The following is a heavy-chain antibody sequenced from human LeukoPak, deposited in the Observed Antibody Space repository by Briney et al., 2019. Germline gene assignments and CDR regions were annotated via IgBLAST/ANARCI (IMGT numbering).Heavy chain of an antibody. J-gene: IGHJ4*02. CDR2: ISSSGSTI. D-gene: IGHD2-15*01. CDR1: GFTFSSYE. Sequence: PGGSLRLSCAASGFTFSSYEMNWVRQAPGKGLEWVSYISSSGSTIYYADSVKGRFTISRDNAKNSLYLQMNCLRAEDTAVYYCARDRCSGSSCYSGGLDYWGQGTLVTVSS. CDR3: ARDRCSGSSCYSGGLDY. V-gene: IGHV3-48*03.